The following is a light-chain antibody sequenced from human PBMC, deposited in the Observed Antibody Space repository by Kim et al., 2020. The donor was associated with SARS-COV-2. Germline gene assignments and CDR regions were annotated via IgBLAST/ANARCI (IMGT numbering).Light chain of an antibody. Sequence: ATLCGAPGERVTLSCRTSQGVSTRLAWYQPQPGQAPSLLIYGAYSRDAGAPGRFSGSVSGTQFTLAISRLQSDDFAVYYCQHSVTFGGGTKVDIK. CDR1: QGVSTR. CDR2: GAY. CDR3: QHSVT. J-gene: IGKJ4*01. V-gene: IGKV3-15*01.